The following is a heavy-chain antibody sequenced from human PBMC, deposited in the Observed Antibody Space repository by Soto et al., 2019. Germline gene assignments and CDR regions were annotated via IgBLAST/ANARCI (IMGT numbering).Heavy chain of an antibody. D-gene: IGHD6-13*01. Sequence: QVQLVQSGAEVKKPGASVKVSCKASGYTFTSYGISWVRQAPGQGLEWMGWISAYNGNTNYAQKLQGRVTMTTDTSTSTAYMELRSLRSNDTAVYYCARDLLAGTRYYYGMDVWGQGTTVTVSS. CDR2: ISAYNGNT. CDR1: GYTFTSYG. CDR3: ARDLLAGTRYYYGMDV. V-gene: IGHV1-18*01. J-gene: IGHJ6*02.